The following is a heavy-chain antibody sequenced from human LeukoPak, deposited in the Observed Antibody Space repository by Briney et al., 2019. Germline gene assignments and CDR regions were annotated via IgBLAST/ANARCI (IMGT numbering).Heavy chain of an antibody. J-gene: IGHJ4*02. CDR1: GGSISSSSSYY. CDR2: MSNSGST. V-gene: IGHV4-39*01. D-gene: IGHD6-13*01. CDR3: ARRSQTAAGRGIDY. Sequence: SETLSLTCTVSGGSISSSSSYYWAWIRQPPGKGLEWIGTMSNSGSTYYNPSLKSRVTISGDTSKNQFSLKLGSVTAADTAVFYCARRSQTAAGRGIDYWGQGTLVTVSS.